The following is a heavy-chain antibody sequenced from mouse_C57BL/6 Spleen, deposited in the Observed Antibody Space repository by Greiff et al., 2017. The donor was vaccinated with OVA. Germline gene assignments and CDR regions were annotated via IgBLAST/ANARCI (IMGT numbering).Heavy chain of an antibody. CDR3: ARSYYGSSLYYYAMDY. Sequence: QVQLQQSGAELVKPGASVKISCKASGYTFTDYYINWVKQRPGQGLEWIGKIGPGSGSTYYNEKFKGKATLTADKSSSTAYMQLSSLTSEDSAVYFCARSYYGSSLYYYAMDYWGQGTSVTVSS. D-gene: IGHD1-1*01. J-gene: IGHJ4*01. CDR2: IGPGSGST. CDR1: GYTFTDYY. V-gene: IGHV1-77*01.